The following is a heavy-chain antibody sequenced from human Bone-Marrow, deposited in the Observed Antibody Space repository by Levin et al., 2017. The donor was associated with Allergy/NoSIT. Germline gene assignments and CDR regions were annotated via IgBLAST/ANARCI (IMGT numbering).Heavy chain of an antibody. CDR1: GFTFSSYA. CDR2: ISYDGSNK. Sequence: GESLKISCAASGFTFSSYAMHWVRQAPGKGLEWVAVISYDGSNKYYADSVKGRFTISRDNSKNTLYLQMNSLRAEDTAVYYCARDGLLWFGESTYYYYYYMDVWGKGTTVTVSS. J-gene: IGHJ6*03. V-gene: IGHV3-30-3*01. CDR3: ARDGLLWFGESTYYYYYYMDV. D-gene: IGHD3-10*01.